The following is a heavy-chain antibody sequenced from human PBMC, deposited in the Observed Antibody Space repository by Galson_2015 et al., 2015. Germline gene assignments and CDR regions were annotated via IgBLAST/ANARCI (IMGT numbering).Heavy chain of an antibody. Sequence: SLRLSCAASGFTFSTAWMHWVRQAPGKGLEWVANIDQHGSEKYYVDSVKGRFTISRDNAKNSLFLQMNSLRAEDTAVYYCAREDGRYYYGSGSYYNGYIDYWGQGTLVTVSS. D-gene: IGHD3-10*01. CDR1: GFTFSTAW. CDR2: IDQHGSEK. J-gene: IGHJ4*02. CDR3: AREDGRYYYGSGSYYNGYIDY. V-gene: IGHV3-7*01.